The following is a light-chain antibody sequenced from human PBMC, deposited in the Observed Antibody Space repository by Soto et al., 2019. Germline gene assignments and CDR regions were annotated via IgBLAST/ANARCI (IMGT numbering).Light chain of an antibody. CDR3: QSYDNSLSAHYV. CDR2: GNS. Sequence: SVLTQPPSLSGAPGQRVTISCTGSSSNIGATYDVQWYQQLPGTAPKLLIYGNSNRPSGVPDRFSGSKSGTSASLAITGLQADDEADYYCQSYDNSLSAHYVFGTGTKVTVL. CDR1: SSNIGATYD. V-gene: IGLV1-40*01. J-gene: IGLJ1*01.